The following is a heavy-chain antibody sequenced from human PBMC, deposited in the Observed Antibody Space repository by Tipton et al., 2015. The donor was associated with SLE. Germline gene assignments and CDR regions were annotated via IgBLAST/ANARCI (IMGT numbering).Heavy chain of an antibody. CDR3: TRGIDPGSSRISDY. CDR1: GFSFSSYW. J-gene: IGHJ4*02. Sequence: GSLRLSCETSGFSFSSYWLHWVRQAPGKGLAWVSRINGDGSVTSYGESVKGRFTIARNNAKNTLFLYMSSLRVEDTALYYCTRGIDPGSSRISDYWGQGTMVSVSS. V-gene: IGHV3-74*01. D-gene: IGHD2-15*01. CDR2: INGDGSVT.